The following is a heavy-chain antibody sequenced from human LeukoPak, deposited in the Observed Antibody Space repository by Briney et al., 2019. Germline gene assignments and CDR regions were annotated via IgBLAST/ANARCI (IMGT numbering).Heavy chain of an antibody. J-gene: IGHJ3*02. D-gene: IGHD3-16*02. CDR2: IYYSGNT. Sequence: PSETLSLTCSVSGDSISNYYWSWIRQPPGKGLEWIGYIYYSGNTDHNPSLKSRVTISVDTSKNQFSLRLNSVTAADTAVYYCARYRNEALFAFDIWGQGTMVTVSS. V-gene: IGHV4-59*01. CDR1: GDSISNYY. CDR3: ARYRNEALFAFDI.